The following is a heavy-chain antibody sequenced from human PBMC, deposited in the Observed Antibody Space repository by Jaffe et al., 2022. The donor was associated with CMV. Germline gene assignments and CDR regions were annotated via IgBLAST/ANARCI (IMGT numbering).Heavy chain of an antibody. CDR1: GFTFDDYA. V-gene: IGHV3-9*01. CDR3: AKDSDAYYYGSGSSQGDAFDI. Sequence: EVQLVESGGGLVQPGRSLRLSCAASGFTFDDYAMHWVRQAPGKGLEWVSGISWNSGSIGYADSVKGRFTISRDNAKNSLYLQMNSLRAEDTALYYCAKDSDAYYYGSGSSQGDAFDIWGQGTMVTVSS. CDR2: ISWNSGSI. J-gene: IGHJ3*02. D-gene: IGHD3-10*01.